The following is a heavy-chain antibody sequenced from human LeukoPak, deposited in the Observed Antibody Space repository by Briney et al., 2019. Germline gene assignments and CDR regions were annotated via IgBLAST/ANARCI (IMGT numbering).Heavy chain of an antibody. CDR1: GYTFTSYG. J-gene: IGHJ4*02. CDR3: ARIAGYCSSTSCKAPTDY. D-gene: IGHD2-2*01. CDR2: ISAYNGNT. V-gene: IGHV1-18*01. Sequence: ASVKVSRKASGYTFTSYGISWVRQAPGQGLEWMGWISAYNGNTNYAQKLQGRVTMTTDTSTSTAYMELRSLRSDDTAVYYCARIAGYCSSTSCKAPTDYWGQGTLVTVSS.